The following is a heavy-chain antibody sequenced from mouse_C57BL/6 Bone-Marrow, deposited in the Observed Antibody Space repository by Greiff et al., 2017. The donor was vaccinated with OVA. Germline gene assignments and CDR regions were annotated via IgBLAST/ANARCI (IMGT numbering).Heavy chain of an antibody. CDR2: IDPETGGT. Sequence: VQLQQSGAELVRPGASVTLSCKASGYTFTDYEMHWVKQTPVHGLEWIGAIDPETGGTAYTQTFKGKAILTADKSSSTAYMELRSLTSEDSAVYYCTRSWGYDEAGFAYWGQGTLVTVSA. J-gene: IGHJ3*01. CDR1: GYTFTDYE. CDR3: TRSWGYDEAGFAY. D-gene: IGHD2-2*01. V-gene: IGHV1-15*01.